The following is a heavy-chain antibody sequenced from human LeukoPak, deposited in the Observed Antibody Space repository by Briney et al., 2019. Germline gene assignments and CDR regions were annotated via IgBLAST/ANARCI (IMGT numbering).Heavy chain of an antibody. CDR2: IYPGDSDT. CDR1: GYSFTSYW. V-gene: IGHV5-51*01. Sequence: GESLKISCKGSGYSFTSYWIGWVRQMPGKGLEWMGIIYPGDSDTRYSPSFQGQVTISADKSISTAYLQWSSLKASDTAMYYCAVVSIGSVPAAPLYFDYWGQGTLVTVSS. J-gene: IGHJ4*02. D-gene: IGHD2-2*01. CDR3: AVVSIGSVPAAPLYFDY.